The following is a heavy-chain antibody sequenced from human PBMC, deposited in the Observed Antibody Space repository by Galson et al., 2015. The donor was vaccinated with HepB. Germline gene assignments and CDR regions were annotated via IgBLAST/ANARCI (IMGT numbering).Heavy chain of an antibody. CDR1: GFTFSSYG. CDR3: ARDRIAARPGWFDP. CDR2: IYYDGSNK. V-gene: IGHV3-30*12. D-gene: IGHD6-6*01. Sequence: SLRLSCAASGFTFSSYGMHWVRQAPGKGLEWVAIIYYDGSNKYYADSVKGRFTISRDNSKRTLYLQMNSLRAEDTAVYYCARDRIAARPGWFDPWGQGTLVTVSS. J-gene: IGHJ5*02.